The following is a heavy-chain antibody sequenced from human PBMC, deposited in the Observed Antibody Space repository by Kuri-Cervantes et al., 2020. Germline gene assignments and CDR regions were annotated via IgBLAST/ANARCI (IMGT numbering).Heavy chain of an antibody. J-gene: IGHJ2*01. Sequence: ESLKISCTVSGGSISSYYWGWIRQPPGKGLEWIGSIYYSGSTYYNPSLKSRVTISVDTSKNQFSLKLSSVTAADTAVYYCARERSRGSYLGWYFDLWGRGTLVTVSS. CDR3: ARERSRGSYLGWYFDL. V-gene: IGHV4-39*02. CDR2: IYYSGST. D-gene: IGHD1-26*01. CDR1: GGSISSYY.